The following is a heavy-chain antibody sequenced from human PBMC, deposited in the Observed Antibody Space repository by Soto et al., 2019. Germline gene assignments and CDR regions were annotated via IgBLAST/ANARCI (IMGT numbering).Heavy chain of an antibody. Sequence: GGSLRLSCAASGFTFSSYEMNWVRQAPGKGLEWVSYISSSGSTIYYAGSVKGRLTISRDNAKNSLYLQMNSLRAEDTAVYYCARDGGIGTYYYDSSGSLAFDIWGQGTMVTVSS. CDR1: GFTFSSYE. CDR3: ARDGGIGTYYYDSSGSLAFDI. CDR2: ISSSGSTI. D-gene: IGHD3-22*01. V-gene: IGHV3-48*03. J-gene: IGHJ3*02.